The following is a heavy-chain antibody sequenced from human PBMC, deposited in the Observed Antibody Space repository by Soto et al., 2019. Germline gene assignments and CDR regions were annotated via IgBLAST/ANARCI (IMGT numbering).Heavy chain of an antibody. D-gene: IGHD3-10*01. CDR1: GGTFSSYA. J-gene: IGHJ4*02. CDR2: IIPIFGTA. Sequence: QVQLVQSGAEVKKPGSSVKVSCTASGGTFSSYAISWVRQAPGQGLEWMGGIIPIFGTANYAQKFLGRVTITADESTRTAYMELSSLRSEDTAVYYCARTVKYYYGSGSYRFDYRGQGTLVTVSS. CDR3: ARTVKYYYGSGSYRFDY. V-gene: IGHV1-69*01.